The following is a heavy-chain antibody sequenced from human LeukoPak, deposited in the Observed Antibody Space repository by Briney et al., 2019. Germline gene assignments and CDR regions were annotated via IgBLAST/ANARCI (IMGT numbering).Heavy chain of an antibody. D-gene: IGHD2-15*01. CDR2: ISGSGDST. V-gene: IGHV3-23*01. Sequence: GGSLRLSCAASGFTFSTDAVNWVRQAPGKGLEWVSTISGSGDSTYYADSVKGRFTISRDSSKDTLYLQMSSLRVDDTAVYYCAQDPARQPNASPNFDYWGQGTLVTVSS. CDR3: AQDPARQPNASPNFDY. CDR1: GFTFSTDA. J-gene: IGHJ4*02.